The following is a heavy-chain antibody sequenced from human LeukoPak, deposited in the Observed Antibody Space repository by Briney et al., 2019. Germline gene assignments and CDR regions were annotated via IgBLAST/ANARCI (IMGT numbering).Heavy chain of an antibody. J-gene: IGHJ6*03. CDR3: ARLSYDSSDFHYMDV. V-gene: IGHV5-51*01. Sequence: GESLKISCKGSGYSFTSYWIGWVRQMPGKGLEWMGIIYPGDSDTRYSPSFQGQVTISADKSISTAFLQWSSVKASDTAMYYCARLSYDSSDFHYMDVWGKGTTVTISS. D-gene: IGHD3-22*01. CDR1: GYSFTSYW. CDR2: IYPGDSDT.